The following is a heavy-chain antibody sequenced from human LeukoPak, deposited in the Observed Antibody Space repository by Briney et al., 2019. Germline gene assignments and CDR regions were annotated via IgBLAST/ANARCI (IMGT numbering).Heavy chain of an antibody. D-gene: IGHD3-3*01. CDR2: IYYSGST. CDR3: ARTTMSGFYYYYYGMDV. J-gene: IGHJ6*02. Sequence: SETLSLTCTVSGGSISSGDYCWSWIRQPPGKGLEWIGYIYYSGSTYYNPSLKSRVTISVDTSKNQFSLKLSSVTAADTAVYYCARTTMSGFYYYYYGMDVWGQGTTVTVSS. V-gene: IGHV4-30-4*01. CDR1: GGSISSGDYC.